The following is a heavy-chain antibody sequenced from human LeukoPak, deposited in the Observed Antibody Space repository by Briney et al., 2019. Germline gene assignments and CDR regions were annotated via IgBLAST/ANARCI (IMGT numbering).Heavy chain of an antibody. CDR1: GLTFSSYE. J-gene: IGHJ4*02. CDR3: ARVGALSSSWLLY. CDR2: ISSGGSTI. D-gene: IGHD6-13*01. Sequence: PGRSLRLSCAASGLTFSSYEMNWVRQAPGKGLEWVSTISSGGSTIHYADSVKGRFTISRDNPKNSLVLQMNSVKAEETAVYYCARVGALSSSWLLYWGQGTLVTVPS. V-gene: IGHV3-48*03.